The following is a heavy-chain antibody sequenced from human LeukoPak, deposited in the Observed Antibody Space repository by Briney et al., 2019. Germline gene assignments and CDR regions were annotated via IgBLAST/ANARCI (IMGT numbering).Heavy chain of an antibody. CDR3: AKVFESVVTPNDY. J-gene: IGHJ4*02. CDR1: GFTFSTYA. V-gene: IGHV3-23*01. D-gene: IGHD4-23*01. Sequence: GGSLRLSCAASGFTFSTYAMTWVRQAPGKGLDWVSAISGGGSSTYYADSVKGRFTISRDNSKNTLYLQMNSLRAGDTAVYYCAKVFESVVTPNDYWGQGTLVTVSS. CDR2: ISGGGSST.